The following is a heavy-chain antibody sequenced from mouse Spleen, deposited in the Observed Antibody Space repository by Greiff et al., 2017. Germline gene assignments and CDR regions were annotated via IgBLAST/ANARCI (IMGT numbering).Heavy chain of an antibody. Sequence: EVKLMESGGGLVKLGGSLKLSCAASGFTFSSYAMSWVRQTPEKRLEWVATISSGGGNTYYPDSVKGRFTISRDNAKNTLYLQMSSLKSEDTAMYYCARLPNYFDYWGQGTTLTVSS. J-gene: IGHJ2*01. V-gene: IGHV5-9*04. D-gene: IGHD5-1*01. CDR1: GFTFSSYA. CDR3: ARLPNYFDY. CDR2: ISSGGGNT.